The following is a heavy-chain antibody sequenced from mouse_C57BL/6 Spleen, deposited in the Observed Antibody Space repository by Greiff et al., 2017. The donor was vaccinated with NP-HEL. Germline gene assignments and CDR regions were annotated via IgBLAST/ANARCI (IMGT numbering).Heavy chain of an antibody. CDR2: IDPSDSET. J-gene: IGHJ4*01. D-gene: IGHD2-3*01. V-gene: IGHV1-52*01. CDR3: ARQEIYDGFLMDY. Sequence: QVQLQQPGAELVRPGSSVKLSCKASGYTFTSYWMHWVKQRPIQGLEWIGNIDPSDSETHYNQKFKDKATLTVDKSSSTAYMQLSSLTSEDSAVYYCARQEIYDGFLMDYWGQGTSVTVSS. CDR1: GYTFTSYW.